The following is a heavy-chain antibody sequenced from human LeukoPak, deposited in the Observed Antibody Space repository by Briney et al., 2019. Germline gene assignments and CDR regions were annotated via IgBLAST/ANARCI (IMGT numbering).Heavy chain of an antibody. CDR2: ISAYNGNT. CDR1: GYTFTSYG. V-gene: IGHV1-18*01. D-gene: IGHD3-16*01. J-gene: IGHJ5*02. Sequence: ASVKVSCKASGYTFTSYGISWVRQAPGQGLEWMGWISAYNGNTNYAQKLQGRVTMTRNTSINTAYMELSSLRSEDTAVYYCARRNYGTSRRWVDPWGQGTLVTVSS. CDR3: ARRNYGTSRRWVDP.